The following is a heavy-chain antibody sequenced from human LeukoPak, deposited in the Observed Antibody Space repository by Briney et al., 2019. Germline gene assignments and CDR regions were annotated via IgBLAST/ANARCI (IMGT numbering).Heavy chain of an antibody. CDR1: GFTFSSYA. CDR2: ISSSGSTI. D-gene: IGHD6-13*01. J-gene: IGHJ1*01. Sequence: GGSLRLSCTASGFTFSSYAMHWVRQAPGKGLEWVSYISSSGSTIYYADSVKGRFTISRDNAKNSLYLQMNSLRAEDTAVYYCAREGTVQQQLIIKHWGQGTLVTVSS. V-gene: IGHV3-48*04. CDR3: AREGTVQQQLIIKH.